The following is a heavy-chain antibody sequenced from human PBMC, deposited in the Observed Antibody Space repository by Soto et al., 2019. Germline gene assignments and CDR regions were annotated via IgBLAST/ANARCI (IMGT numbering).Heavy chain of an antibody. V-gene: IGHV3-23*01. CDR1: EFTFSTYA. J-gene: IGHJ3*01. D-gene: IGHD4-17*01. CDR2: ITGSGDGT. CDR3: TRDPNGDYIGAFDF. Sequence: DVQVFEAGGGLVQPGGSLRLSCATSEFTFSTYAMTWVRQAPGEGLEWVSSITGSGDGTSYTDSVRGRFSISRDNSKNTLYLRMNSLRVEDTAVYYCTRDPNGDYIGAFDFWGQGILVTVSS.